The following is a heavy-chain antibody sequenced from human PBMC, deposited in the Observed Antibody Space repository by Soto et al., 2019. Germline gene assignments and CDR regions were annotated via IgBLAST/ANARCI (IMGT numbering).Heavy chain of an antibody. Sequence: GSLRLSCAASGFTVSSFAMSWVRQAPGKVLEWVSVISGSGGRTYHADSVKGRFTISRDNSKNTLYLQMNSLRAEDTAVYYCAKLDLGYCSSTSCREFDHWGQGP. CDR2: ISGSGGRT. CDR1: GFTVSSFA. CDR3: AKLDLGYCSSTSCREFDH. V-gene: IGHV3-23*01. D-gene: IGHD2-2*01. J-gene: IGHJ5*02.